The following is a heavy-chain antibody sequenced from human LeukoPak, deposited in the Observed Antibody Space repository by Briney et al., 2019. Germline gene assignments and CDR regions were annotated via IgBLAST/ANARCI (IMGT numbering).Heavy chain of an antibody. J-gene: IGHJ6*03. CDR2: ISGSGGST. CDR1: GFTFSSYA. V-gene: IGHV3-23*01. CDR3: ARASRIRYFDWGLYYYYYMDV. D-gene: IGHD3-9*01. Sequence: GGSLRLSCAASGFTFSSYAMSWVRQAPGKGLEWVSAISGSGGSTYYADSVKGRFTISRDNSKNTLYLQMNSLRAEDTAVYYCARASRIRYFDWGLYYYYYMDVWGKGTTVTISS.